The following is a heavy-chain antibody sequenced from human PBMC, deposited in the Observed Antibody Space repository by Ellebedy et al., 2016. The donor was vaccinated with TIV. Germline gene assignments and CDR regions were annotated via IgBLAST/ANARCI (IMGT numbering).Heavy chain of an antibody. D-gene: IGHD3-10*01. CDR2: INWNGGNT. CDR1: GFSFDDYG. J-gene: IGHJ6*02. Sequence: PGGSLRLSCAASGFSFDDYGMSWVRQAPGKGLEWVSGINWNGGNTGYADSVKGRFTISRDNAKNSLYLQMTSLRVEDTALYYCARDFGSPNFGMDVWGQGTTVTVSS. V-gene: IGHV3-20*04. CDR3: ARDFGSPNFGMDV.